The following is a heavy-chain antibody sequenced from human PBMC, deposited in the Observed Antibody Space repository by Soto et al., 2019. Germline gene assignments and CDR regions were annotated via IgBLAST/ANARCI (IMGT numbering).Heavy chain of an antibody. Sequence: QVQLQESGPGLVKPSETLSLTCTVSGGSISSYYWSCIRQPPGKGLEWIGYIYYSGSTNYNHSLRSRVTISVDTSKNQFSLKLSSVTAADTAVDYCAREVLTGTTGLDYYYGMDVWGQGTTVTVSS. V-gene: IGHV4-59*01. D-gene: IGHD1-7*01. CDR2: IYYSGST. CDR1: GGSISSYY. CDR3: AREVLTGTTGLDYYYGMDV. J-gene: IGHJ6*02.